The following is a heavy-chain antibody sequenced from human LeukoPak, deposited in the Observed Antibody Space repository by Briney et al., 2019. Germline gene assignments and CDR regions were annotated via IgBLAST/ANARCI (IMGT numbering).Heavy chain of an antibody. J-gene: IGHJ4*02. CDR1: GFGFSNYW. CDR2: IKEDGSVI. CDR3: ATGRWFGEFAGSAFED. D-gene: IGHD3-10*01. V-gene: IGHV3-7*01. Sequence: GGSRRLSCLGSGFGFSNYWMTWLRQAPGEGLEWVANIKEDGSVIYYADSVKGRFTISRDDAKNSVYLQMNSLRVEDTALYYCATGRWFGEFAGSAFEDWGQGTLVTVSS.